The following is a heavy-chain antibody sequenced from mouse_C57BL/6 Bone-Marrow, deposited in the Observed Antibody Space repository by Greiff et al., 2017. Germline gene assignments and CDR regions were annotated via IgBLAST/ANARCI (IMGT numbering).Heavy chain of an antibody. CDR2: IHPNSGST. V-gene: IGHV1-64*01. J-gene: IGHJ3*01. CDR1: GYTFTSYW. Sequence: QVQLKQPGAELVKPGASVKLSCKASGYTFTSYWMHWVEQRPGQGLEWIGMIHPNSGSTNYNEKFKRKSTLTVDKSSSTAYMQLSSLTSADSAVYDCARPWFAYWGQGTLVTVSA. CDR3: ARPWFAY.